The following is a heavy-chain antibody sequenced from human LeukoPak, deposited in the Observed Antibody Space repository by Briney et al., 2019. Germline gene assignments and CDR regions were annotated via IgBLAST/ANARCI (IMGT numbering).Heavy chain of an antibody. V-gene: IGHV4-38-2*02. CDR2: IYHSGST. CDR1: GCSISSGYY. Sequence: SETLSLTCAVSGCSISSGYYWGWIRQPPGKGLEWIGSIYHSGSTYYNPSLKSRVTISVDTSKNQFSLKLSSVTAADTAVYYCAREVVVVVAARGAFDYWGQGTLVTVSS. D-gene: IGHD2-15*01. CDR3: AREVVVVVAARGAFDY. J-gene: IGHJ4*02.